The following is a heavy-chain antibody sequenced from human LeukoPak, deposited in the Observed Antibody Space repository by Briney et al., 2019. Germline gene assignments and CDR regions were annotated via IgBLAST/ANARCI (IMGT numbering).Heavy chain of an antibody. CDR3: ARGSWYGFY. CDR2: IKQDGSEK. Sequence: GGSLRLSCAASGFTFNSNGMHWVRQAPGKGLEWVANIKQDGSEKYHVDSVKGRFTISRDNAKNSLYLQMNSLRAEDTAVYFCARGSWYGFYWGRGTLVTVSS. J-gene: IGHJ4*02. D-gene: IGHD6-13*01. V-gene: IGHV3-7*01. CDR1: GFTFNSNG.